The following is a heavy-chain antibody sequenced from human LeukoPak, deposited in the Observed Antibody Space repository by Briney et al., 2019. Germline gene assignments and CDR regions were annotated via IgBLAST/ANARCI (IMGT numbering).Heavy chain of an antibody. CDR1: GGSISSSSYY. CDR3: ARARWDRARYFDY. CDR2: IYYSGNT. V-gene: IGHV4-39*07. D-gene: IGHD1-26*01. J-gene: IGHJ4*02. Sequence: SETLSLTCTVSGGSISSSSYYWGWIRQPPGKGLEWIGSIYYSGNTYYNPSLKSRVTISVDTSKNQFSLKLSSVTAADTAVYYCARARWDRARYFDYWGQGTLVTVSS.